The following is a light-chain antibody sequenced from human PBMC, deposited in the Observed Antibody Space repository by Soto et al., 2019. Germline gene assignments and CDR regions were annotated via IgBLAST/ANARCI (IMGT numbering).Light chain of an antibody. CDR1: QTLLHSSNNKNY. CDR3: QQFYNTPLT. CDR2: WAS. Sequence: DIVMTQSPDSLAVSLFWRSTSDFDSSQTLLHSSNNKNYLAWYQQKPGQPPKLLIYWASTRESGVPDRFSGSGSGTDFTLTISSLQAEDVAVYYCQQFYNTPLTFGQGTKVDIK. J-gene: IGKJ1*01. V-gene: IGKV4-1*01.